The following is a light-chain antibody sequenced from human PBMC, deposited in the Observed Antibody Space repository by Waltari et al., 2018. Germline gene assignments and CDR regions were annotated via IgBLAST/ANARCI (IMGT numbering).Light chain of an antibody. J-gene: IGKJ5*01. CDR3: HHYYIPPLT. Sequence: DIVLTQSPDSLAVSLGERATINCKSSQSLLSSSNSKTYIAWYQQNPGQPPKLLIYWASPRGSGVPDRFRGSGSGTDFTLTISSLQAEDVAVYYCHHYYIPPLTFGQGTRLEIK. V-gene: IGKV4-1*01. CDR1: QSLLSSSNSKTY. CDR2: WAS.